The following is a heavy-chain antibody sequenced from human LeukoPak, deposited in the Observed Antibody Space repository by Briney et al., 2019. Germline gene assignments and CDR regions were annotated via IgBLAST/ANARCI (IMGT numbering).Heavy chain of an antibody. Sequence: PSQTLSLTCTVSGGSISSGGNYWSWIRQPPGKGLEWIGYIYYSGSTNYNPSLKSRVTISVDTSKNQFSLKLSSVTAADTAVYYCAREGWRRAAMLNYYYYGMDVWGQGTTVTVSS. D-gene: IGHD2-2*01. CDR1: GGSISSGGNY. V-gene: IGHV4-61*08. CDR3: AREGWRRAAMLNYYYYGMDV. CDR2: IYYSGST. J-gene: IGHJ6*02.